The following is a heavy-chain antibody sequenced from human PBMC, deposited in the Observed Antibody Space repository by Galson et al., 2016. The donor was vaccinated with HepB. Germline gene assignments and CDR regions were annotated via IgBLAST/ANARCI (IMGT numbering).Heavy chain of an antibody. J-gene: IGHJ4*02. CDR1: GFTFSKAW. Sequence: SLRLSCAASGFTFSKAWFTWVRQAPGKGLEWVGRIRPQRDRKTPVYAAPVEGRFTISRDDSKNTLYLQMNSLTTEDTALYCCYGHLDYWGRGTLVTVSS. CDR3: YGHLDY. D-gene: IGHD4-17*01. V-gene: IGHV3-15*01. CDR2: IRPQRDRKTP.